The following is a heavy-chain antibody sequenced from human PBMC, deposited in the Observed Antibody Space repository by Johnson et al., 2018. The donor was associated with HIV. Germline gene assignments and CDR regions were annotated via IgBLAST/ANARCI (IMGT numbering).Heavy chain of an antibody. Sequence: EVQLVESGGGVMQPGKSLRLSCAASGFTVSSNYMSWVRQAPGKGLEWVSFIYDGGTTSYDDSVKGRFTISRDNSKNTLYLQMNSLRAEDTAVYYCAKDQWSSSWTNDAFDIWGQGTMVTVSS. CDR3: AKDQWSSSWTNDAFDI. CDR1: GFTVSSNY. CDR2: IYDGGTT. J-gene: IGHJ3*02. V-gene: IGHV3-66*01. D-gene: IGHD6-13*01.